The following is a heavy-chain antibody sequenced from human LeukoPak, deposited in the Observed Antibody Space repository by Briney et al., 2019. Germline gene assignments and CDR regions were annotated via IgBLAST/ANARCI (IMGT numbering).Heavy chain of an antibody. CDR3: AREDWNDAFDI. Sequence: SETLSLTCTVSGGSIRSYYWSWLRQPAGRGLEWIGRFYTSGSSNYNPSLKSRVSMSVDTSKNQFSLNLRSVTAADTAVYYCAREDWNDAFDIWGLGTMVTVSS. V-gene: IGHV4-4*07. D-gene: IGHD1-1*01. CDR1: GGSIRSYY. J-gene: IGHJ3*02. CDR2: FYTSGSS.